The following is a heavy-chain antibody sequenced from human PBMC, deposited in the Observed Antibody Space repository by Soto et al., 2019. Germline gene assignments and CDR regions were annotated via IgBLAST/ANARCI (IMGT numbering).Heavy chain of an antibody. D-gene: IGHD3-9*01. CDR1: DFIFLDYA. CDR2: ISRDGSNT. V-gene: IGHV3-23*01. CDR3: TKDPSTGYADH. J-gene: IGHJ4*02. Sequence: PGGSLRLSCAASDFIFLDYAMTWVRQAPGKGLEWVSTISRDGSNTHYADSVKGRFTISRDNSKKTLYLEMSSLRGEDTAFYYCTKDPSTGYADHWGQGTLVTVS.